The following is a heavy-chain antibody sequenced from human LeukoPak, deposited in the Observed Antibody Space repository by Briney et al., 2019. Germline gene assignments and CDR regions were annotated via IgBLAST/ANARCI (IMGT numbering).Heavy chain of an antibody. CDR1: GGSISSSSYY. Sequence: PETLSLTCTVSGGSISSSSYYWGWIRQPPGKGLEWIGSIYYSGSTYYNPSLKSRVTISVDTSKNQFSLKLSSVTAADTAVYYCARRLYYYGSGRKYYFDYWGQGTLVTVSS. CDR3: ARRLYYYGSGRKYYFDY. J-gene: IGHJ4*02. V-gene: IGHV4-39*01. D-gene: IGHD3-10*01. CDR2: IYYSGST.